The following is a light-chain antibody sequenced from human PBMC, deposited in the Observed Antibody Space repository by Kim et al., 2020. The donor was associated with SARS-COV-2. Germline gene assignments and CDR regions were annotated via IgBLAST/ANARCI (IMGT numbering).Light chain of an antibody. J-gene: IGKJ1*01. V-gene: IGKV1-12*01. CDR3: QQGTTFPWT. CDR1: QGIGPC. Sequence: AAVGGTGALTCRASQGIGPCLAWYQQRPGNAPKLLISGSSDFETGVPSRFSGSGSGTDFTLTIISLQPEDFATYYCQQGTTFPWTFGPGTKVDIK. CDR2: GSS.